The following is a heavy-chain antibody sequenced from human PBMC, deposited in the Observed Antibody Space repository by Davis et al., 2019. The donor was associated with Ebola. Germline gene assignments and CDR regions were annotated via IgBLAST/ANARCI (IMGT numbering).Heavy chain of an antibody. CDR3: ARVATAITYYYYYGMDV. CDR1: GYTFTSYD. Sequence: ASVKVSCKASGYTFTSYDINWVRQATGQGLEWMGWMNPNSGNTSYAQKFQGRVTMTRNTSISTAYMELSSLRSEDTAVYYCARVATAITYYYYYGMDVWGQGTTVTVSS. J-gene: IGHJ6*02. V-gene: IGHV1-8*01. CDR2: MNPNSGNT. D-gene: IGHD5-12*01.